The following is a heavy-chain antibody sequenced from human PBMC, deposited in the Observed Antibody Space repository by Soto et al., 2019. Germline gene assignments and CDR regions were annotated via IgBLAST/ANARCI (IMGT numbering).Heavy chain of an antibody. V-gene: IGHV3-30-3*01. CDR1: GLASRTFA. CDR2: ISHDGRIE. Sequence: SLGLSCSPSGLASRTFALRCVRQAPREGLEWVALISHDGRIEKYADSVKGRFTISRDNSKNTLYMQMDRLRLEDTGVYYCARDGLPDDFRSGGYWFDPWGQGTKVTVSS. D-gene: IGHD3-3*01. CDR3: ARDGLPDDFRSGGYWFDP. J-gene: IGHJ5*02.